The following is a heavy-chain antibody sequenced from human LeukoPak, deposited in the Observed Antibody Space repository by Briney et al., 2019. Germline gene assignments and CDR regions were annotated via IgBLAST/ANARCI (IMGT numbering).Heavy chain of an antibody. J-gene: IGHJ5*02. Sequence: PGGSLRLSCAASGFTFSSYSMNWVRQAPGKGLEWISSISSSSSYIYYADSVKGRFTISRDNAKNSLYLQMNSLRAEDTAVYYCARDINDEERSTPQRFDPWGQGTPVTVPS. CDR1: GFTFSSYS. V-gene: IGHV3-21*01. CDR2: ISSSSSYI. D-gene: IGHD2-2*01. CDR3: ARDINDEERSTPQRFDP.